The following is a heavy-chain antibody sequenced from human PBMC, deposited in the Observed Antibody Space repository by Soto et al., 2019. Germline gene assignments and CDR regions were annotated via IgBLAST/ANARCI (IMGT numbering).Heavy chain of an antibody. J-gene: IGHJ4*02. CDR1: GYSFTSYW. CDR3: ARHLPHTVDTAIVEVFDY. V-gene: IGHV5-10-1*01. CDR2: IDPSDSYT. Sequence: PGESLKISCKGSGYSFTSYWISWVRQMPGKGLEWMGRIDPSDSYTNYSPSFQGHVTISADKSISTSYLQWSSLKASDTALFYFARHLPHTVDTAIVEVFDYWGQGTLVTVSS. D-gene: IGHD5-18*01.